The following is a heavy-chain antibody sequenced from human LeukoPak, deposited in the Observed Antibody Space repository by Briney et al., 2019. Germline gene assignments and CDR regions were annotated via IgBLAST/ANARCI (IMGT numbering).Heavy chain of an antibody. D-gene: IGHD3-9*01. J-gene: IGHJ4*02. Sequence: PGGSLRLSCVASGFPFGNYAMHWVRQTPGKGLEWVAGIPWNNDIITYADSVRGRFTVSRDNAKNSVYLQMDSLKPEDTALYHCVRGDWSDFWGQGTLVTVSS. CDR1: GFPFGNYA. V-gene: IGHV3-9*01. CDR3: VRGDWSDF. CDR2: IPWNNDII.